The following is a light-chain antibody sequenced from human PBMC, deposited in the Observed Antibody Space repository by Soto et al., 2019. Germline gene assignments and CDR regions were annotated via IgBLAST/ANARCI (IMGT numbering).Light chain of an antibody. V-gene: IGLV1-44*01. CDR3: AAWDYSLNGVV. CDR1: SSNIGSNT. Sequence: QSVLTQPPSASGTPGQRVTISCSGSSSNIGSNTVNWYQQLPGTAPKLLIYSNNQRPSGVPDRFSGSKSGTSASLAISGLQSEDEADYYCAAWDYSLNGVVFGGGTLLTVL. J-gene: IGLJ2*01. CDR2: SNN.